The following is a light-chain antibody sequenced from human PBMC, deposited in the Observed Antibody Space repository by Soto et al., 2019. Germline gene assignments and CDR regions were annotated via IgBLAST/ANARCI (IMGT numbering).Light chain of an antibody. J-gene: IGLJ1*01. V-gene: IGLV3-21*02. CDR2: VDS. CDR3: QVWDTISDHYV. CDR1: NIESKS. Sequence: SSELTQPPSVPVAPGQTARITCGGNNIESKSVHWYQQRPGQAPVLVIYVDSDRPSGIPDRFSASTSGNTAALTISRVEAGDEADYYCQVWDTISDHYVFGSGTKVTVL.